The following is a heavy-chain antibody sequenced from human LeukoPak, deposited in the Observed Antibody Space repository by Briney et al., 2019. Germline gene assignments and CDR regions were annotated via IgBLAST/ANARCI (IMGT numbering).Heavy chain of an antibody. D-gene: IGHD2-2*01. CDR1: GYTFTSYG. V-gene: IGHV1-18*01. Sequence: ASVKVSCKASGYTFTSYGINWVRQAPGQGLEWMGWINPYNGNTNYIQKVQGRVTRSTDTSTSTAYMELRSLTSDDTAIYYCARDSERYCSRRSCFLPADYWGQGTLVTVSS. CDR2: INPYNGNT. CDR3: ARDSERYCSRRSCFLPADY. J-gene: IGHJ4*02.